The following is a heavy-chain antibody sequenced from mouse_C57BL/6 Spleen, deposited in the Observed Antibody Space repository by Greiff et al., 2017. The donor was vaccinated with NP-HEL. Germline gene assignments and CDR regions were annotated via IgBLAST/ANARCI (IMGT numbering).Heavy chain of an antibody. CDR2: ISDGGSYT. D-gene: IGHD1-1*01. Sequence: DVMLVESGGGLVKPGGSLKLSCAASGFTFSSYAMSWVRQTPEKRLEWVATISDGGSYTYYPDNVKGRFTISRDNAKNNLYLQMSHLKSEDTAMYYCARERDYYGTFDYWGQGTTLTVSS. V-gene: IGHV5-4*01. CDR3: ARERDYYGTFDY. CDR1: GFTFSSYA. J-gene: IGHJ2*01.